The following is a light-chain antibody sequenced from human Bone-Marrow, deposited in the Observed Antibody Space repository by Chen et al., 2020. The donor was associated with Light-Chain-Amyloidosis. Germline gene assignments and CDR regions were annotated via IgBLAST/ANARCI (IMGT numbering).Light chain of an antibody. CDR1: HIGSTS. CDR3: QVWDRSSDRPV. Sequence: SYVLTQPSSVSVAPGPTATIACGGNHIGSTSVHWYQQTPGQAPLLVVYDDSDRPSGSPERLSGSNSGNTATLTISRVEAGDEADYYCQVWDRSSDRPVFGGGTKLTVL. J-gene: IGLJ3*02. CDR2: DDS. V-gene: IGLV3-21*02.